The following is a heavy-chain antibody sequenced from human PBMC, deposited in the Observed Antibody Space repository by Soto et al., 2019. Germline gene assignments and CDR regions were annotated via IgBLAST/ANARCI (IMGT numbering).Heavy chain of an antibody. J-gene: IGHJ6*02. CDR3: ARGRGYVYGSNFYGLDV. Sequence: PSETLSLTCGVYRGSFSGFYWSWVRQTPGGGLEWIGEINHSGTTNYNPSFQNRVTISVDKSMNNFSLKMTSVTAADAAVYYCARGRGYVYGSNFYGLDVWGQGTTVTVSS. CDR1: RGSFSGFY. V-gene: IGHV4-34*01. CDR2: INHSGTT. D-gene: IGHD6-25*01.